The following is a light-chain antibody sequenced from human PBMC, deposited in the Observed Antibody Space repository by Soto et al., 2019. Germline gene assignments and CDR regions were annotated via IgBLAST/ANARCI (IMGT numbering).Light chain of an antibody. CDR1: QGIRND. CDR3: LQDYSYPLT. J-gene: IGKJ4*01. CDR2: AAS. V-gene: IGKV1-6*01. Sequence: AIQMTQSPSSLSASVGDRITITCRASQGIRNDLSWYQQKSGKAPTLLIFAASSLQSGVPSRFSGSGAGTDFTLTISSLQPEDFATYYCLQDYSYPLTFGGGTKVEIK.